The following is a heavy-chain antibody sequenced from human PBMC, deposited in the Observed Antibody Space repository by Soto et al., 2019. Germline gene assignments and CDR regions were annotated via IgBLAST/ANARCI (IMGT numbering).Heavy chain of an antibody. J-gene: IGHJ4*02. CDR2: IGPESGAT. CDR1: GYTFTGHY. Sequence: GASVNVSCKASGYTFTGHYIHWVRQAPEQGPEWMGEIGPESGATRYAQKFQGRVTMTRDTSITTVYMELKDLSPDDTAVYYCGRGRSGQIVVFYWGQGTPVTVS. D-gene: IGHD1-26*01. CDR3: GRGRSGQIVVFY. V-gene: IGHV1-2*02.